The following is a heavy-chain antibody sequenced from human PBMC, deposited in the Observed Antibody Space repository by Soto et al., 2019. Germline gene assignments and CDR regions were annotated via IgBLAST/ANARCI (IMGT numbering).Heavy chain of an antibody. V-gene: IGHV3-23*01. J-gene: IGHJ5*02. CDR1: VFTFSSYA. CDR3: AKGGRYYYGSGSYYLWFDP. D-gene: IGHD3-10*01. Sequence: GGSLRLSCAASVFTFSSYAMSWFRQAPGKGLEWVSAISGSGGSTYYADSVKGRFTISRDNSKNTLYLQMNSLRAEDTAVYYCAKGGRYYYGSGSYYLWFDPWGQGTLVTVSS. CDR2: ISGSGGST.